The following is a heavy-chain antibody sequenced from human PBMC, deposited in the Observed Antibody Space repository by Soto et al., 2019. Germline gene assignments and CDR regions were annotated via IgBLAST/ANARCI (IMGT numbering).Heavy chain of an antibody. CDR1: GYSFTSYW. J-gene: IGHJ6*02. D-gene: IGHD5-18*01. V-gene: IGHV5-51*01. CDR2: IYPGDSDT. Sequence: PGESLNISCKGSGYSFTSYWIGWVRQMPGKGLEWMGIIYPGDSDTRYSPSFQGQVTISADKSISTAYLQWSSLKASDTAMYYCARLSVDTAMGTYYYYGMDVWGQGTTVTVSS. CDR3: ARLSVDTAMGTYYYYGMDV.